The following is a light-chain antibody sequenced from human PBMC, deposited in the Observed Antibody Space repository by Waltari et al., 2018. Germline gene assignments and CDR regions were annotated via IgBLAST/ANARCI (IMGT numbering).Light chain of an antibody. Sequence: EIVMTQSPATLSVSPGEGATLSCRASQSISNNLAWYQQKPGQAPRLLIYYASTRASGVPARFSGGGSGTYFTLTISSLQSEDFAVYYCQQFTSWSPATFGRRTKVEMK. CDR3: QQFTSWSPAT. CDR1: QSISNN. J-gene: IGKJ4*01. CDR2: YAS. V-gene: IGKV3-15*01.